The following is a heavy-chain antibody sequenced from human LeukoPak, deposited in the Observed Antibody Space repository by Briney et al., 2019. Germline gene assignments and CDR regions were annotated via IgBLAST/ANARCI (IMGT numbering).Heavy chain of an antibody. Sequence: GGSLRLSCAASGFTFSSYWMSWVRQAPGKGLEWVANTKQDGSEKYHVDSVKGRFTISRDNAKNSLYLQMNSLRAEDTAVFYCAKRSGYTTGWFFDFWGQGTLVTVSS. CDR3: AKRSGYTTGWFFDF. D-gene: IGHD6-19*01. V-gene: IGHV3-7*03. J-gene: IGHJ4*02. CDR2: TKQDGSEK. CDR1: GFTFSSYW.